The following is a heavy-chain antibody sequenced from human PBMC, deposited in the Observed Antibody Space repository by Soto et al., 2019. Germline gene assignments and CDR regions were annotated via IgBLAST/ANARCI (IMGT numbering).Heavy chain of an antibody. Sequence: PGESLKISCKGSGYSFTSYWIGWVRQMPGKGLEWLVIIYPVDSDTRYSPSFQGQVTISADKSISTAYLQWSSLKASDTAMYYCARPQSNCSGGSCYLLGAFDIWGQGTMVTVSS. CDR1: GYSFTSYW. J-gene: IGHJ3*02. V-gene: IGHV5-51*01. D-gene: IGHD2-15*01. CDR2: IYPVDSDT. CDR3: ARPQSNCSGGSCYLLGAFDI.